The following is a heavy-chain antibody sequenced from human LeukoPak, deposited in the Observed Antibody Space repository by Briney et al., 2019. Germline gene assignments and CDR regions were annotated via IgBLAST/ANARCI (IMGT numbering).Heavy chain of an antibody. CDR3: AKQAAAGNYYYYYYYMDV. CDR2: ISGSGGST. Sequence: PGGSLRLSCAASGFTFSSYALSWGREAPGEGLECGSVISGSGGSTYYADSVKGRFTISRDNSKNTLYLQMNSLRAEDTAVYYCAKQAAAGNYYYYYYYMDVWGKGTTVTVSS. V-gene: IGHV3-23*01. J-gene: IGHJ6*03. CDR1: GFTFSSYA. D-gene: IGHD6-13*01.